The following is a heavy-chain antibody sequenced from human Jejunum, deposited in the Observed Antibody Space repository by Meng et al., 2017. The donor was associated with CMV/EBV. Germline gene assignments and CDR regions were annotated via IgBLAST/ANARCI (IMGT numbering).Heavy chain of an antibody. J-gene: IGHJ4*02. Sequence: LTLSSYGMHWVRQAPGKGLEGVATISHDGASQYYADSVRGRFAISRDNSKNTLFLQLSSLRTEDTGVYYCAGEYQLLNTPYFEYWGQGTLVTVSS. CDR2: ISHDGASQ. V-gene: IGHV3-30*09. CDR3: AGEYQLLNTPYFEY. CDR1: LTLSSYG. D-gene: IGHD3-10*01.